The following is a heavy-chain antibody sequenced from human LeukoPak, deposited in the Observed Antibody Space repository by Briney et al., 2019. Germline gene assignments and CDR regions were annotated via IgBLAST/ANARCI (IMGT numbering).Heavy chain of an antibody. CDR1: GFPFSSYG. CDR2: IWNDGSKK. CDR3: ARVSAEWLLFY. Sequence: PGRSLRLSCAASGFPFSSYGMHWVRQAPGKGLEWVAVIWNDGSKKLYADSVKGRFTVSRDNHKNVVFLQMNSLRAEDTAVYYCARVSAEWLLFYWGQGTLVTVSS. D-gene: IGHD3-3*01. V-gene: IGHV3-33*01. J-gene: IGHJ4*02.